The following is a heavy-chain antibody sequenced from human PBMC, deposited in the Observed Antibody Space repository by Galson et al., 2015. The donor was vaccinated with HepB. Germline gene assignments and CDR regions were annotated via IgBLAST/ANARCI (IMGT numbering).Heavy chain of an antibody. V-gene: IGHV4-59*08. CDR3: ARGRDGYNSLLGY. CDR1: GGSISSYY. CDR2: IYYSGST. J-gene: IGHJ4*02. Sequence: SETLSLTCTVSGGSISSYYWSWIRQPPGKGLEWIGYIYYSGSTNYNPSLKSRVTISVDTSKNQFSLKLSSVTAADTAVYYCARGRDGYNSLLGYWGQGTLVTVSS. D-gene: IGHD5-24*01.